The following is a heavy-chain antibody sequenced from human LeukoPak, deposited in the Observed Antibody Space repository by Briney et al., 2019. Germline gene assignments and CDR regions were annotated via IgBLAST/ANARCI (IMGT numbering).Heavy chain of an antibody. V-gene: IGHV3-48*01. J-gene: IGHJ6*03. CDR2: TTSSGKTI. CDR3: GGIRYYDFGSGQAITYYMAV. CDR1: GFTFSSYT. D-gene: IGHD3-3*01. Sequence: AGGSLRLSCAASGFTFSSYTMNWVRQAPGKGLEWVSYTTSSGKTIYYADSLEGRFTISRDNAKNSLYLQMNSLRAEDTAVYYCGGIRYYDFGSGQAITYYMAVWGKGTTVTVSS.